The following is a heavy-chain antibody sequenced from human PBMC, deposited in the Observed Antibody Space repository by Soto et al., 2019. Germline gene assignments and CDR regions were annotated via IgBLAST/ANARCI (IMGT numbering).Heavy chain of an antibody. CDR2: ISNDGSNK. D-gene: IGHD1-26*01. CDR1: GFTFSDYY. V-gene: IGHV3-11*04. Sequence: GSLRLSCAASGFTFSDYYMSWIRQAPGKGLEWVSYISNDGSNKYYADSVKGRFTISRDNSKNTLYLQMNSLRAEDTAVYYYAKNVNSGSKLHPRYYYGMDVWGQGTTVTVSS. J-gene: IGHJ6*02. CDR3: AKNVNSGSKLHPRYYYGMDV.